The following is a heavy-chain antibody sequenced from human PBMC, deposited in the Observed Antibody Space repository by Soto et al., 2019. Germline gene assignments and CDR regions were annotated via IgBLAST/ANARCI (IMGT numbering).Heavy chain of an antibody. CDR1: GFTFGDYA. D-gene: IGHD2-21*02. J-gene: IGHJ4*02. CDR3: TRDLEDVVVTAIPFDY. CDR2: IRSKAYGGTT. V-gene: IGHV3-49*04. Sequence: QAGGSLRLSCTASGFTFGDYAMSWVRQAPGKGLEWVGFIRSKAYGGTTEYAASVKGRFTISRDDSKSIAYLQMNSLKTEDTAVYYCTRDLEDVVVTAIPFDYWGQGTLVTV.